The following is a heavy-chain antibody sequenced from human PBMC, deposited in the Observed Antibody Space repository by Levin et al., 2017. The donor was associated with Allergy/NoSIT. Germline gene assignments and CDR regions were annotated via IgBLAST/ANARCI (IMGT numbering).Heavy chain of an antibody. D-gene: IGHD3-3*01. Sequence: PLASVKVSCKASGFTFTSSAVQWVRQARGQRLEWIGWIVVGSGNTNYAQKFQERVTITRDMSTSTAYMELSSLRSEDTAVYYCAAYDFWSGYEYYFDYWGQGTLVTVSS. CDR3: AAYDFWSGYEYYFDY. CDR2: IVVGSGNT. CDR1: GFTFTSSA. V-gene: IGHV1-58*01. J-gene: IGHJ4*02.